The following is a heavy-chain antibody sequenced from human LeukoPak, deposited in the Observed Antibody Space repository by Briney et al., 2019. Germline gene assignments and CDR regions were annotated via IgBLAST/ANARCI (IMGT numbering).Heavy chain of an antibody. CDR1: GFTFSSYW. CDR3: ARDRSDILTGYNDAFDI. CDR2: IKQDGSEK. J-gene: IGHJ3*02. V-gene: IGHV3-7*01. Sequence: GGSLRLSCADSGFTFSSYWMSWVRQAPGKGLEGVAHIKQDGSEKYYVDSVKGRFTISRDNAKNSLYLQMNSLRDEDTAVYYCARDRSDILTGYNDAFDIWGQGTMVTVSS. D-gene: IGHD3-9*01.